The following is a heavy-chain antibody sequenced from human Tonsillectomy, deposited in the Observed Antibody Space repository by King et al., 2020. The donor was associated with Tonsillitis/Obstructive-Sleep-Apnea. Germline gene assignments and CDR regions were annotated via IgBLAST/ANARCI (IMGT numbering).Heavy chain of an antibody. J-gene: IGHJ4*02. Sequence: VQLVESGGGVVQPGRSLRLSCAASGFTFSSYGMHWVRQAPGKGLEWVAVISYDGSNKYYADSVKGRFTISRDNSKNTLYLQMNSLRAEDTAVYYCAKGIQSGFDWLYLFDYCGQGTLVTVSS. CDR2: ISYDGSNK. CDR3: AKGIQSGFDWLYLFDY. V-gene: IGHV3-30*18. D-gene: IGHD3-9*01. CDR1: GFTFSSYG.